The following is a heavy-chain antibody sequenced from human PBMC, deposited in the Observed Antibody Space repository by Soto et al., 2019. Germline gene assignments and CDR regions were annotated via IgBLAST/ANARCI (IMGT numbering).Heavy chain of an antibody. CDR3: ARGTLPDIVATIWFDP. CDR1: GGSFSGYY. J-gene: IGHJ5*02. Sequence: QVQLQQWGAGLLKPSETLSLTCAVYGGSFSGYYWSWIRQPPGKGLEWIGEINHSGSTNYNPSIKSRVTISVDTSKNQFSLKLSSVTAADTAVYYCARGTLPDIVATIWFDPWGQGTLVTVSS. D-gene: IGHD5-12*01. CDR2: INHSGST. V-gene: IGHV4-34*01.